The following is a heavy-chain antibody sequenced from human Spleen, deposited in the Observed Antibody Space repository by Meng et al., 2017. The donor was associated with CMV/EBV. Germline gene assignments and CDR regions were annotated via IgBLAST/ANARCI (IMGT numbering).Heavy chain of an antibody. J-gene: IGHJ4*02. V-gene: IGHV3-30*04. D-gene: IGHD2-2*01. Sequence: GGSLRLSCAASGFTFSTYPMHWVRQAPGKGLEWVAVISHDGTNKYYADSAKGRFTISRDNAKNSLYLQMDSLRAEDTAVYYCARVTPLLRSTESYFDFWGQGTLVTVSS. CDR3: ARVTPLLRSTESYFDF. CDR2: ISHDGTNK. CDR1: GFTFSTYP.